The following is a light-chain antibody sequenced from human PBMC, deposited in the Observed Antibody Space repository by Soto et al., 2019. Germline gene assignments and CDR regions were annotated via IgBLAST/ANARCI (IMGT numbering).Light chain of an antibody. CDR3: SSYTSSSTLRV. J-gene: IGLJ3*02. V-gene: IGLV2-14*01. CDR1: SSDVGGYKY. CDR2: EVS. Sequence: QSVLTQPASVSGSPGQSITISCTGTSSDVGGYKYVSWYQQHPGKAPKLMIYEVSNRPSGVSNRFSGSKSGNTASLTISGXXXXDEADYYCSSYTSSSTLRVXGXXTKVTVL.